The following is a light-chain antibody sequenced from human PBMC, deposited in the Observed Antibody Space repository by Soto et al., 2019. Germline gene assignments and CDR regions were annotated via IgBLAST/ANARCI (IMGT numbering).Light chain of an antibody. CDR2: WAS. Sequence: DIVMTQSPDSLDVSLGERATINCKSSQSVLYSSNNKNYLAWYQQKPGQPPKLLIYWASTRESGVPVRFSGSGSGTDFTLTISSLQAEDVAVYYCQQYYSTPLTFGGGNKLEIK. V-gene: IGKV4-1*01. J-gene: IGKJ4*01. CDR1: QSVLYSSNNKNY. CDR3: QQYYSTPLT.